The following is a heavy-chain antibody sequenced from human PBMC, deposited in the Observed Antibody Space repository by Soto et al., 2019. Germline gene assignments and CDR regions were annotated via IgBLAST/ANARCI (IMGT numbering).Heavy chain of an antibody. CDR3: ARMSYFYDKWYFDL. V-gene: IGHV4-30-4*01. CDR2: VYSSGST. D-gene: IGHD3-22*01. Sequence: SETLSLTCTVSGASINNNDYYWSWIRQTPGKGREWIGYVYSSGSTDYIPSLKSRLSMSIDKSQNRFTLKLNSVTAADTATYYCARMSYFYDKWYFDLWGRGTLVTVSS. CDR1: GASINNNDYY. J-gene: IGHJ2*01.